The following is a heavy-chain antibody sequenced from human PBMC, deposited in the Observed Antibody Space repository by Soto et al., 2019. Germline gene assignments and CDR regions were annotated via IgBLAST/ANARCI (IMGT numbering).Heavy chain of an antibody. Sequence: PGGSLRLSCAASGFIFSSYGIHWVRQAPGKGLEWVAVISNDGSNKYYADSVKGRFTISRDNSKNTLYLQMSSLRAEDTAVYYCAKDRHTAMGDWYYAMDVWGQGTTVTVSS. V-gene: IGHV3-30*18. CDR2: ISNDGSNK. J-gene: IGHJ6*02. CDR3: AKDRHTAMGDWYYAMDV. D-gene: IGHD5-18*01. CDR1: GFIFSSYG.